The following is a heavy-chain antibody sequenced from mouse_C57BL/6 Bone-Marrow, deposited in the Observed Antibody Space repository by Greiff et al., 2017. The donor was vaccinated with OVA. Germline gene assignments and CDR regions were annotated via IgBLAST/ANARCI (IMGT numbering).Heavy chain of an antibody. CDR2: IYPGDGDT. D-gene: IGHD3-3*01. V-gene: IGHV1-82*01. CDR3: ARGTCAGYDIDY. CDR1: GYAFSSSW. J-gene: IGHJ4*01. Sequence: VQLQQSGPELVKPGASVKISCKASGYAFSSSWMNWVKQRPGQGLEWIGRIYPGDGDTNYNGKFKGTATLTADKSSSTAYMQLRSLTSEDSAVYFCARGTCAGYDIDYWGQGTSVTVSS.